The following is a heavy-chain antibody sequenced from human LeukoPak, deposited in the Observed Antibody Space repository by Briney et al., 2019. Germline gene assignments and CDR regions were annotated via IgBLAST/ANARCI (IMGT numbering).Heavy chain of an antibody. J-gene: IGHJ4*02. V-gene: IGHV4-34*01. CDR2: INHSGST. CDR1: GGSFSSYY. D-gene: IGHD3-10*01. CDR3: ARATPSITMVRGVIIDY. Sequence: SETLSLTCAVYGGSFSSYYWSWIRQPPGKGLEWIGEINHSGSTNYNPSLKSRVTISVDTSKNQFSLKLSSVTAADTAVYYCARATPSITMVRGVIIDYWGQGTLVTVSS.